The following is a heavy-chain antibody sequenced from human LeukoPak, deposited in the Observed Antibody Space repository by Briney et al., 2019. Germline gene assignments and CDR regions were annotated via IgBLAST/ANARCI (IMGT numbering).Heavy chain of an antibody. CDR1: GFTFTNHA. Sequence: GGSLRLSCTASGFTFTNHAMSWVRQAPGKGLEWVSAISGSGANTDYADSVRGRFTISKDNSKSTLYLQMTSLRPEDTAVYYCARSDCSVISCYVLDYWGQGTLVTASS. J-gene: IGHJ4*02. V-gene: IGHV3-23*01. CDR2: ISGSGANT. D-gene: IGHD2-2*01. CDR3: ARSDCSVISCYVLDY.